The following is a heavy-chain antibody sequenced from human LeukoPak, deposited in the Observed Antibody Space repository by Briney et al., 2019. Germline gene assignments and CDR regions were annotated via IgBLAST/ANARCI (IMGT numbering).Heavy chain of an antibody. CDR1: GYTFTDYY. V-gene: IGHV1-2*02. CDR2: INPSSGGT. Sequence: ASVKVCCKASGYTFTDYYMHWVRQAPGQGLEWMGWINPSSGGTNYAQKFQGRVTMTRDTSISTAYMELSRLKSDDTAVYYCARERPNSSSWYARWFDPWGQGTLVTVSS. D-gene: IGHD6-13*01. J-gene: IGHJ5*02. CDR3: ARERPNSSSWYARWFDP.